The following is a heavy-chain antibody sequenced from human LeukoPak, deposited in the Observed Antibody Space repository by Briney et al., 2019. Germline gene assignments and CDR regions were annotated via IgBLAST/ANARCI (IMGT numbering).Heavy chain of an antibody. V-gene: IGHV3-48*01. CDR3: AKDNGATPDY. D-gene: IGHD4-17*01. CDR2: ISRSSSTI. J-gene: IGHJ4*02. CDR1: GFTFSNYS. Sequence: GGSLRLSCAASGFTFSNYSMNWVRQAPGKGLEWVSYISRSSSTIYYADSVKGRFTISRDNSKNTLYLQMNSLRAEDTAVYYCAKDNGATPDYWGQGTLVTVSS.